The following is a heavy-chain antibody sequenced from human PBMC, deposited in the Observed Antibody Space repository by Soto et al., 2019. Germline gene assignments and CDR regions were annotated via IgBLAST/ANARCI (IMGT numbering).Heavy chain of an antibody. CDR2: LSNTGRRT. J-gene: IGHJ4*02. D-gene: IGHD1-26*01. Sequence: EVQVLESGGGLVQPGGSLRLSCVVSVFPFGANAMSWVRQAPGKGLEWVSGLSNTGRRTSYADSVKGRFNISRDNSENTVYLQLNSLRVEDTAVYYCATEMGATQGPFDNWGQGTLVTVSS. CDR3: ATEMGATQGPFDN. V-gene: IGHV3-23*01. CDR1: VFPFGANA.